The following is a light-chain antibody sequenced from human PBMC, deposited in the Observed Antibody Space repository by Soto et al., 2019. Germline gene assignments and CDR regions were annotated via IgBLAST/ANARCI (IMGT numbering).Light chain of an antibody. CDR2: GAS. J-gene: IGKJ5*01. CDR1: QSVSSN. CDR3: QQYGSSPIT. V-gene: IGKV3-20*01. Sequence: IVLTQSPGTLSLSPGERATLSCWASQSVSSNLAWYQQRPGQAPRLLIYGASSRATGIPDRFSGTVSGTDFTLTISSLEPEDFAVYYCQQYGSSPITFGQGTRLEI.